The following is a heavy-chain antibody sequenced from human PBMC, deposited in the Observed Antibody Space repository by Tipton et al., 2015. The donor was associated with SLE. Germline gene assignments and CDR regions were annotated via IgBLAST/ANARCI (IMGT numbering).Heavy chain of an antibody. CDR1: GGTFSNYT. Sequence: QVQLVQSGAEVKKPGSSVKVSCKASGGTFSNYTISWVRQAPGQGLEWMGRIIPIFGIANYARKFLGRVTITADTSTNTAYMELSRLRSRDTVVYYCARECLSRSSVGSCSYLDVWGTGTTVT. CDR2: IIPIFGIA. J-gene: IGHJ6*03. CDR3: ARECLSRSSVGSCSYLDV. D-gene: IGHD6-6*01. V-gene: IGHV1-69*09.